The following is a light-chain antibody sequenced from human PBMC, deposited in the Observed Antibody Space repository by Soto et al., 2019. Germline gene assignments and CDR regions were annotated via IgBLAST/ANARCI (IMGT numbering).Light chain of an antibody. CDR2: DAS. Sequence: EIVLTQPRGTLSLSPGERATLSCGASQSVSSYLAWYQQKPGQAPRLLIYDASNRATGIPARFSGSGSGTDFTLTISRLEPEDFAVYICQQYGTSPRTFGQGTRLEIK. CDR3: QQYGTSPRT. CDR1: QSVSSY. J-gene: IGKJ5*01. V-gene: IGKV3-20*01.